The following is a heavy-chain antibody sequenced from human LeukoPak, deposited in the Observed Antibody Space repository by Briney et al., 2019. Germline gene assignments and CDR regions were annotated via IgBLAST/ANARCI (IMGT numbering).Heavy chain of an antibody. D-gene: IGHD6-13*01. J-gene: IGHJ4*02. CDR3: ARAPYSSSWYYFDY. CDR1: GFTFSDYY. V-gene: IGHV3-11*05. Sequence: GGSLRLSCAASGFTFSDYYMSWIRQAPGKGLEWVSYISSSSSYTNYADSVKGRFTISRDNAKNSLYPQMNSLRAEDTAVYYCARAPYSSSWYYFDYWGQGTLVTVSS. CDR2: ISSSSSYT.